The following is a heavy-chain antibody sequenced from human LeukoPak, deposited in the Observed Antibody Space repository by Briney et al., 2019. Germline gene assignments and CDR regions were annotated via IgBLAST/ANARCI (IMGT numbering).Heavy chain of an antibody. D-gene: IGHD6-19*01. V-gene: IGHV3-30*18. CDR1: KFTFSSYG. CDR3: AKDGGSGLDY. J-gene: IGHJ4*02. Sequence: GGSLRLSCTASKFTFSSYGMHWVRQAPGKGLEWVAVISYDGSNKYYADSVKGRFTISRDNSKNTLYLQMNSLRAEDTAVYYCAKDGGSGLDYWGQGTLVTVSS. CDR2: ISYDGSNK.